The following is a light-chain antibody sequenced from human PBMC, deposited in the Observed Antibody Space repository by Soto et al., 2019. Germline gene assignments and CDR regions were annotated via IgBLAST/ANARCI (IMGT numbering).Light chain of an antibody. V-gene: IGKV1-5*01. J-gene: IGKJ2*01. CDR2: DAS. Sequence: DIQMTQSPSTLSASVGDRVTITCRASPSISSWLAWYQQKPGKAPKLLIYDASSLESGVPSRFSGSGSGTEFTLTISSLPPDDFATYYCQQYNSYSYTFGQGTKLEIK. CDR1: PSISSW. CDR3: QQYNSYSYT.